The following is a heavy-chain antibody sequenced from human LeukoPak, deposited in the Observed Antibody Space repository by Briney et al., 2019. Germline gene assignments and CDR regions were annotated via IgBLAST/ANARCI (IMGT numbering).Heavy chain of an antibody. V-gene: IGHV1-18*04. Sequence: GASVKVSCKASGGTFTNDAISWVRQAPGQGLEWMGWISAYNGNTNYAQKLQGRVTMTTDTSTSTDYMELRSLRSDDTAVYYCARDPYYDSSGYSYSHFDYWGQGTLVTVSS. CDR2: ISAYNGNT. CDR1: GGTFTNDA. J-gene: IGHJ4*02. CDR3: ARDPYYDSSGYSYSHFDY. D-gene: IGHD3-22*01.